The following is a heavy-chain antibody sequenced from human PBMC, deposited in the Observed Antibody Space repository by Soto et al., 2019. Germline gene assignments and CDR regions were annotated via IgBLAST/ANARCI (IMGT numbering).Heavy chain of an antibody. CDR3: TTVRHCSPDACPAAE. Sequence: EVQLLESGGALVQPGGSLRLSCAASGLPFSATGILWVRQPPGGGLQWVSAIGPNPTNTKYTDSVKGRFTISRENSKSTVFLQMTNLRAEDTALYYCTTVRHCSPDACPAAEWGQGTLITVSS. CDR1: GLPFSATG. J-gene: IGHJ4*02. D-gene: IGHD2-15*01. V-gene: IGHV3-23*01. CDR2: IGPNPTNT.